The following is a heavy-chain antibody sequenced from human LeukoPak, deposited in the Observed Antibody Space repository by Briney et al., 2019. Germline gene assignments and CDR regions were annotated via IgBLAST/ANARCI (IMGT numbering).Heavy chain of an antibody. V-gene: IGHV3-23*01. CDR2: ISGSGGST. J-gene: IGHJ5*02. D-gene: IGHD3-22*01. Sequence: GGSLRLSCAASGFTFSSYEMNWVRQALGKGLEWVSAISGSGGSTYYADSVKGRFTISRDNSKNTLYLQMNSLRAEDTAVYYCAKAEDRDYYDSSGYLAWGQGTLVTVSS. CDR3: AKAEDRDYYDSSGYLA. CDR1: GFTFSSYE.